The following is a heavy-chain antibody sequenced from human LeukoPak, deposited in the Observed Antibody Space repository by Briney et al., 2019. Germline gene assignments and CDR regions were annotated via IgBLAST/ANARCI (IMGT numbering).Heavy chain of an antibody. V-gene: IGHV3-7*01. CDR3: ARRYFDY. J-gene: IGHJ4*02. CDR1: GFTFSNYW. CDR2: IKQDGSEK. Sequence: GGSLSLSCAASGFTFSNYWMHWVRQAPGKGLEWVANIKQDGSEKYYVDSVKGRFTISRDNAKNSLYLQMNSLRAEDTAVYFCARRYFDYWGQGTLVTVSS.